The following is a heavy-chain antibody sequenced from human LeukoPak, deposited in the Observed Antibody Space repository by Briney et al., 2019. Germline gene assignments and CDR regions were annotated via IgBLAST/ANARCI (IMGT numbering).Heavy chain of an antibody. V-gene: IGHV1-8*03. J-gene: IGHJ4*02. CDR3: ARIKGYYDSSGYHSKFDY. CDR2: MNPNSGNT. CDR1: GYTFTSYD. D-gene: IGHD3-22*01. Sequence: ASVKVSCKASGYTFTSYDINWVRQATGQGLEWMGWMNPNSGNTGYAQKFQGRVTITRNTSISTAYMELSSLRSEDTAVYYCARIKGYYDSSGYHSKFDYWGQGTLVTVSS.